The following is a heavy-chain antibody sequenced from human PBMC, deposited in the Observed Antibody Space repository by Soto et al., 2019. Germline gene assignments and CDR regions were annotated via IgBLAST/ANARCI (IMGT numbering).Heavy chain of an antibody. CDR3: ARDESYYYGPWDY. D-gene: IGHD3-10*01. V-gene: IGHV3-33*01. CDR1: GFTFSSYG. CDR2: IWYDGSNK. J-gene: IGHJ4*02. Sequence: QVQLVESGGGLVQPGRSLRLSCAASGFTFSSYGMHWVRQAPGKGLEWVAVIWYDGSNKYYADSVKGRFTISRDNSKNTLYLQMNSLRAEDTAVYYCARDESYYYGPWDYWGQGTLVTVSS.